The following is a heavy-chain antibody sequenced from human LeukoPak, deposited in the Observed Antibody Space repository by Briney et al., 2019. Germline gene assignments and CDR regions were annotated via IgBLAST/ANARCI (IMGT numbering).Heavy chain of an antibody. CDR2: ISKTGSNE. CDR3: ARSAPYRSPDY. J-gene: IGHJ4*02. V-gene: IGHV3-30-3*01. D-gene: IGHD6-13*01. Sequence: GRSLRLSGEGSGFTFSSYSMHWVRQAPGKGLEWVAVISKTGSNEYYADSVKGRFIISRDNSKNTLYLQMNSLRAEDTAVYYCARSAPYRSPDYWGQGTLVTVSS. CDR1: GFTFSSYS.